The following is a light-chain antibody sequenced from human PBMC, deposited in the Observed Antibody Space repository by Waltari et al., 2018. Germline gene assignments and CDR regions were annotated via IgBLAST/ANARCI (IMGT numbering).Light chain of an antibody. CDR3: AAWDESLKGWV. J-gene: IGLJ3*02. Sequence: QSVLTQPPSLSGTPGQRVTISCSGSNSNIGSNTVDWDQALPGTAPKLLIHGNDQRTSAVPDRFSGSKFGASGSLAISGLQPEDESEYYCAAWDESLKGWVFGGGTRLTVL. CDR2: GND. V-gene: IGLV1-44*01. CDR1: NSNIGSNT.